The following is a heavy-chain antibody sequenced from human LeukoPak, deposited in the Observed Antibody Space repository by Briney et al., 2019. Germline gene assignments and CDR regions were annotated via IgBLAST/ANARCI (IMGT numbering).Heavy chain of an antibody. CDR1: GYTFTGYY. V-gene: IGHV1-2*04. Sequence: ASVKVSCKASGYTFTGYYMHWLRQAPGQGLEWMGWINPNSGGTNYAQKFQGWVTMTRDTSISTAYMELSRLRSDDTAVYYCARGYYDSSGYQANAFDIWGQGTMVTVSS. CDR2: INPNSGGT. J-gene: IGHJ3*02. D-gene: IGHD3-22*01. CDR3: ARGYYDSSGYQANAFDI.